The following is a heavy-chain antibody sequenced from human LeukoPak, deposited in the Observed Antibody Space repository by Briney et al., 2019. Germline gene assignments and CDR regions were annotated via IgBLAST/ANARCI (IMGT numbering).Heavy chain of an antibody. D-gene: IGHD2-15*01. V-gene: IGHV3-11*04. CDR2: ISGSGTTI. CDR3: ARHLLGAVVPEY. Sequence: GGSLRLSCAASGFTFSDYYMSWIRQAPGKGLEWVSYISGSGTTIYYADSVKGRFTISRDNAKNSLYLQMNSLRAEDTAVYYCARHLLGAVVPEYWGQGTLVTVSS. J-gene: IGHJ4*02. CDR1: GFTFSDYY.